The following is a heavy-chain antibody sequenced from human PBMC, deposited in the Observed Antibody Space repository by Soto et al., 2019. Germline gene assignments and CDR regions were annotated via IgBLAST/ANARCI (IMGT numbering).Heavy chain of an antibody. Sequence: EVLLEESGGGFVQPGGSLRLSCAASGFTVSNNYMTWVRKAPGKGLEWVAVRQDGGSRSYADSVSDRFIISRDNSKNTVFLEMNNLRPGDTAVYFCARGEGSGSNALGHWGQGTLVTVSS. CDR1: GFTVSNNY. CDR2: RQDGGSR. CDR3: ARGEGSGSNALGH. D-gene: IGHD3-16*01. V-gene: IGHV3-66*01. J-gene: IGHJ4*02.